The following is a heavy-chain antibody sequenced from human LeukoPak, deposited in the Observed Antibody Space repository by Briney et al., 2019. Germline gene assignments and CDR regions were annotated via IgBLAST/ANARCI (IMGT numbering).Heavy chain of an antibody. J-gene: IGHJ4*02. CDR2: IYPGDSDT. D-gene: IGHD4-17*01. V-gene: IGHV5-51*01. CDR1: GYSFTSYW. Sequence: GESLKISCKGSGYSFTSYWIGWVRQMPGKGLEWMGIIYPGDSDTRYSPSFQGQVIISVDKSTATAYLQWTTLKASDSAIYFCAGVYGDHLAYWGQGTLVTVSS. CDR3: AGVYGDHLAY.